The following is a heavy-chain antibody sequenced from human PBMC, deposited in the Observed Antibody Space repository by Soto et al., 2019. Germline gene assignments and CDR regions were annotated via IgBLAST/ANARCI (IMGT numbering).Heavy chain of an antibody. D-gene: IGHD3-22*01. V-gene: IGHV3-9*01. J-gene: IGHJ3*02. CDR2: ISWNSGSI. CDR3: AKEIYGGDYYYDSSGYYLSAFDI. CDR1: GFTFDDYA. Sequence: PGGSLRLSCAASGFTFDDYAMHWVRQAPGKGLEWVSGISWNSGSIGYADSVKGRFTISRDNAKNSLYLQMNSLRAEDTALYYCAKEIYGGDYYYDSSGYYLSAFDIWGQGTMVTVSS.